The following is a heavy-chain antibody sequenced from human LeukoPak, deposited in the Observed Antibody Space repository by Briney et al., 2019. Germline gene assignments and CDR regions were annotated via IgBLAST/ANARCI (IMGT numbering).Heavy chain of an antibody. J-gene: IGHJ6*03. CDR3: ARDPNNYDSSYYYYYYMDV. Sequence: GGSLRLSCAASGFTFSDYYMSWIRQAPGKGLEWVSYISSSGSTIYYADSVKGRFTISRDNAKNSLYLQMNSLRAEDTAVYYCARDPNNYDSSYYYYYYMDVWGKGTTVTVSS. CDR2: ISSSGSTI. CDR1: GFTFSDYY. D-gene: IGHD3-22*01. V-gene: IGHV3-11*04.